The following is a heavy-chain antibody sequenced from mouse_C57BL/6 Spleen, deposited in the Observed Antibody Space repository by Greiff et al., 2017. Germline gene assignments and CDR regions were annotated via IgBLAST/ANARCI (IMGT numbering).Heavy chain of an antibody. CDR2: ISSGSSTI. CDR1: GFPFSDYG. V-gene: IGHV5-17*01. Sequence: EVKLVESGGGLVKPGGSLKLSCAASGFPFSDYGMHWVRQAPEKGLEWVAYISSGSSTIYYAATVKGRFTISRDNAKNTLFLQMTSLRSENTAMYYCASSDRHDYWGQGTTLTVSS. J-gene: IGHJ2*01. CDR3: ASSDRHDY.